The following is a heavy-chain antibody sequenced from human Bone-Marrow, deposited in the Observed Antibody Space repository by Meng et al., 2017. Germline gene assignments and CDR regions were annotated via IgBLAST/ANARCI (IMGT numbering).Heavy chain of an antibody. CDR3: ARDPELRYFDWLLSPLNFDY. D-gene: IGHD3-9*01. V-gene: IGHV4-34*01. CDR1: GGSFSGYY. CDR2: IYHSGST. J-gene: IGHJ4*02. Sequence: SETLSLTCAVYGGSFSGYYWSWIRQPPGKGLEWIGSIYHSGSTYYNPSLKSRVTISVDTSKNQFSLKLSSVTAADTAVYYCARDPELRYFDWLLSPLNFDYWGQGTLVTVSS.